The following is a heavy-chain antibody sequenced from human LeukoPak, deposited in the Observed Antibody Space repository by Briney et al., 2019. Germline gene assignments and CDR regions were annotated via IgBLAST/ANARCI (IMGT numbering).Heavy chain of an antibody. V-gene: IGHV3-21*01. CDR2: ISNSSSYI. J-gene: IGHJ6*02. Sequence: PGGSLRLSCAASGFTLSSYSMNWVRQAPGKGLEWVSSISNSSSYIYYADSVKGRFTISRDNAKNSLYLQMNSLRAEDTAVYYCARDRGPPSYYGMDVWGQGTTVTVSS. CDR1: GFTLSSYS. CDR3: ARDRGPPSYYGMDV.